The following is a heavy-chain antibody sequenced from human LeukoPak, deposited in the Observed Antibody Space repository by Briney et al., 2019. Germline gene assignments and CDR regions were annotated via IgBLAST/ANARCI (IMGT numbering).Heavy chain of an antibody. CDR3: ARHGLWQPYWFDY. CDR2: IYYSGST. Sequence: SETLSLTCTVSVGSISSSSYYWGWIRKPPGKGLECIGRIYYSGSTYYNPSLKTRVTISLDTCKNQLSLKRSSVTAADTAVYYCARHGLWQPYWFDYWGQGTLVTVYS. V-gene: IGHV4-39*01. D-gene: IGHD2-8*02. CDR1: VGSISSSSYY. J-gene: IGHJ4*02.